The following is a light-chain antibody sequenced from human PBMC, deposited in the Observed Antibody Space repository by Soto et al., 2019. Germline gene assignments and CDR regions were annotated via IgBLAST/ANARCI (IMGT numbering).Light chain of an antibody. Sequence: IQMTQSPASLSAPPGDRVTITCRASQSISSYLNWYQQKPGKAPKLLIYAASSLQSGVPSRFSGSGSGTDFTLTISSLQPEDFATYYCQQSYSLWTFGQGTKVDIK. J-gene: IGKJ1*01. CDR1: QSISSY. CDR3: QQSYSLWT. CDR2: AAS. V-gene: IGKV1-39*01.